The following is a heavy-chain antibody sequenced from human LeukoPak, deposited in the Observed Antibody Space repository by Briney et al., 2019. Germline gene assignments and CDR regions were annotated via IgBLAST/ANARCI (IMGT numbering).Heavy chain of an antibody. CDR1: GFTFTTYS. J-gene: IGHJ6*02. V-gene: IGHV3-48*02. D-gene: IGHD5-12*01. CDR3: ARDGYLGFYYYYSMDV. Sequence: GGSLRLSCAASGFTFTTYSMNWVRQAPGKGLEGVSYISGSSSTTYYADSVKGRFTISRDNAKSSLFLQMNSLRDEDTAVYYCARDGYLGFYYYYSMDVWGRGTTVTVSS. CDR2: ISGSSSTT.